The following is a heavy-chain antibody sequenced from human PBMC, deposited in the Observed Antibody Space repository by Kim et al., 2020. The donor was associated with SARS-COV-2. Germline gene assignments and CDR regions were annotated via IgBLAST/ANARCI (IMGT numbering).Heavy chain of an antibody. V-gene: IGHV3-30*18. Sequence: GGSLRLSCAASGFTFSSYGMHWVRQAPGKGLEWVAVISYDGSNKYYADSVKGRFTISRDNSKNTLYLQMNSLRAEDTAVYYCAKDMFPMVRGVRDYFGY. J-gene: IGHJ4*01. CDR1: GFTFSSYG. D-gene: IGHD3-10*01. CDR3: AKDMFPMVRGVRDYFGY. CDR2: ISYDGSNK.